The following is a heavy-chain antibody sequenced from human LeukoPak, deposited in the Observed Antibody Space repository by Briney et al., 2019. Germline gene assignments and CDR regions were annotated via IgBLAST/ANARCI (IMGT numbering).Heavy chain of an antibody. CDR3: ARGRDSSAAFDI. J-gene: IGHJ3*02. V-gene: IGHV3-23*01. CDR2: ITDSGDGT. D-gene: IGHD6-25*01. Sequence: GGSLRLSCAASGFTFTSSAMSWVRQAPGRGLEWVSSITDSGDGTYYADSVKGRFTISRDNSKNTLYLQMNSLRAEDTAVYYCARGRDSSAAFDIWGQGTMVTVSS. CDR1: GFTFTSSA.